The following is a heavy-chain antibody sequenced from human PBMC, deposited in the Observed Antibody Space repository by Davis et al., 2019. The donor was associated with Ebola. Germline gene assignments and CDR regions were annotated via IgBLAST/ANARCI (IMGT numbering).Heavy chain of an antibody. D-gene: IGHD1-7*01. J-gene: IGHJ4*02. CDR2: IYYSGST. CDR1: GGSISSYY. V-gene: IGHV4-59*08. Sequence: PSETLSLTCTVSGGSISSYYWSWIRQPPGKGLEWIGYIYYSGSTNYNPSLKSRVTISVDTSKNQFSLKLSSVTTADTAVYYCARPGVSDWNYSFDYWGQGTLVTVSS. CDR3: ARPGVSDWNYSFDY.